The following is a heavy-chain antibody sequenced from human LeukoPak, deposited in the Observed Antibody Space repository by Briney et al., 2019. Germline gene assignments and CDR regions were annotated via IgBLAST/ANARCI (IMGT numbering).Heavy chain of an antibody. D-gene: IGHD2-21*02. Sequence: ASVKVSCKASGYTFTSYYMHWLRQAPGQGLEWVGIINPSGGSTSYAQKFQGRVTMTRDTSTSTVYMELSSLRSEDTAVYYCARDGSSGSYCGGDCYPGFDYWGQGTLVTVSS. CDR2: INPSGGST. CDR1: GYTFTSYY. V-gene: IGHV1-46*01. CDR3: ARDGSSGSYCGGDCYPGFDY. J-gene: IGHJ4*02.